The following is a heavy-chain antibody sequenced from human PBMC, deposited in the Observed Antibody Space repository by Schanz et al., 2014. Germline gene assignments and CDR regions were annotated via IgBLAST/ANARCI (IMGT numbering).Heavy chain of an antibody. J-gene: IGHJ4*02. V-gene: IGHV1-2*02. CDR2: INPNSGET. CDR1: GYSFTEYF. Sequence: QVQLVQSGPAVKKPGASMKVSCLASGYSFTEYFLHWVRQAPGQGLEWMGRINPNSGETNYEQKFKGRVTMTRDPANSPSSLELISLTAADTAIYFCARARYSGCDCSGYWGQGTLLIVSS. CDR3: ARARYSGCDCSGY. D-gene: IGHD2-15*01.